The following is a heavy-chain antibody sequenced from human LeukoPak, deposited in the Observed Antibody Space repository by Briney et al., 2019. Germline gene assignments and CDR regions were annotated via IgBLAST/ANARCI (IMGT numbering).Heavy chain of an antibody. D-gene: IGHD6-19*01. CDR3: ARDSAGFDH. CDR2: ISTSSSTI. Sequence: GGSLRLSCAASGFTFSSYSMIWVRQAPGKGLEWVSYISTSSSTIYYADSVKGRFTISRDNAKNSLYLQMNSLRAEDTAVYYCARDSAGFDHWGQGTLVTVSS. J-gene: IGHJ5*02. CDR1: GFTFSSYS. V-gene: IGHV3-48*04.